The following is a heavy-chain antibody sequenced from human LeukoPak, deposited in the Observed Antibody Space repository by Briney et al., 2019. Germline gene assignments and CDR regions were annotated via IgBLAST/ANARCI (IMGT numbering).Heavy chain of an antibody. V-gene: IGHV3-74*01. CDR2: INSDGSST. J-gene: IGHJ2*01. CDR1: GFTLSNYW. D-gene: IGHD4-11*01. Sequence: GGSLRLSCAASGFTLSNYWMHWVRQAPGKGLVWVSRINSDGSSTSYADSVKGRFTVSRDNAKNTLYLQMNSLRAEDTAVYYCARVDGGLPGDWYFDLWGRGTLVTVSS. CDR3: ARVDGGLPGDWYFDL.